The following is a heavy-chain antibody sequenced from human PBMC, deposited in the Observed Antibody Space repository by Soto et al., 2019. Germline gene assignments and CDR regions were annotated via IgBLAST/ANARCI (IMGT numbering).Heavy chain of an antibody. CDR3: ARDRSSPGGMDV. CDR2: IYYSGST. V-gene: IGHV4-31*03. D-gene: IGHD6-6*01. Sequence: QVQLQESGPGLVKPSQTLSLTCTVSGGSISSGGYYWSWIRPHPGKGLEWIGYIYYSGSTYYNPSLKSRVTISVDTSKDQFSLKLSSVTAADTAVYYCARDRSSPGGMDVWGQGTTVTVSS. CDR1: GGSISSGGYY. J-gene: IGHJ6*02.